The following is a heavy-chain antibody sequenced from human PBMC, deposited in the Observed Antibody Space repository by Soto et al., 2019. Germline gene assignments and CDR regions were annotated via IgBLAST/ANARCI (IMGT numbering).Heavy chain of an antibody. CDR1: GYTSSDYY. CDR3: ASHYDMWSGYLSPVDY. J-gene: IGHJ4*02. V-gene: IGHV3-11*04. Sequence: QVQLVESGGDLVKPGGSLRLSCAASGYTSSDYYMSWIRQAPGKGLEWISYIDTSGTKIYYADSVKGRFTITRDNAKNSLYLEINSLRDEDTAVYYCASHYDMWSGYLSPVDYWGQGTLVTVSS. CDR2: IDTSGTKI. D-gene: IGHD3-3*01.